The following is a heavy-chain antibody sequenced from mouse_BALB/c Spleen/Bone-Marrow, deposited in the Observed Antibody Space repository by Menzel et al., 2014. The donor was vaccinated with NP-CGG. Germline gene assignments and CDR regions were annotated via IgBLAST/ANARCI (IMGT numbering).Heavy chain of an antibody. CDR1: GYAFSNYG. J-gene: IGHJ4*01. V-gene: IGHV1-80*01. CDR2: IYPGDGDT. CDR3: ASVYDYGRGYAMDY. Sequence: QVQLQQSEAELVRPGSSVKISCKASGYAFSNYGMNWVKQRPGQGLEWIGQIYPGDGDTNYNGKFKGRVTLTADKSSSTAYMQLSSLTSEDSAVYFCASVYDYGRGYAMDYWGQGTSVTASS. D-gene: IGHD2-4*01.